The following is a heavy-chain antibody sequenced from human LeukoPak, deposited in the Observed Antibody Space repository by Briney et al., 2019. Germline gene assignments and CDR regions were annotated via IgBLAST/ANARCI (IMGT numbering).Heavy chain of an antibody. J-gene: IGHJ4*02. D-gene: IGHD3-10*01. CDR3: ARGLLWFGELLSGSDY. V-gene: IGHV3-11*01. Sequence: GGSLRLSCAASGFTFSDYYMSWIRQAPGKGLEWVSYISSSGSTIYYADSVKGRFTISRDNAKNSLYLQMNSLRAEDTAVYYCARGLLWFGELLSGSDYWGQGTLVTVSS. CDR2: ISSSGSTI. CDR1: GFTFSDYY.